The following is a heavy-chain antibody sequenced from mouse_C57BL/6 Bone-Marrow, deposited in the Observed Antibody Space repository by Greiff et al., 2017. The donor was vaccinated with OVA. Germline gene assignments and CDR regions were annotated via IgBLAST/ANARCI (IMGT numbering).Heavy chain of an antibody. CDR1: GYTFTSYG. CDR3: ARRTVVAHWYFDV. D-gene: IGHD1-1*01. J-gene: IGHJ1*03. Sequence: VQLVESGAELARPGASVKLSCKASGYTFTSYGLSWVKQRTGQGLEWIGEIYPRSGNTYYNEKFKGKATLTADKSSSTAYMELRSLTSEDSAVYFCARRTVVAHWYFDVWGTGTTVTVSS. CDR2: IYPRSGNT. V-gene: IGHV1-81*01.